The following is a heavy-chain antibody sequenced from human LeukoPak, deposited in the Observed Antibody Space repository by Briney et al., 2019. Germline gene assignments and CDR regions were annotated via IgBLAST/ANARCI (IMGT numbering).Heavy chain of an antibody. CDR1: GFTFSSYS. V-gene: IGHV3-21*01. CDR2: ISSSSSYI. CDR3: ARELSIAAAGTPYFDY. J-gene: IGHJ4*02. D-gene: IGHD6-13*01. Sequence: GGSLRLSCAASGFTFSSYSMNWVRQAPGKGLEWVSSISSSSSYIYYADSVKGRFTISRDNAKNSLYLQMNSLRAEDTAVYYCARELSIAAAGTPYFDYWGQGTLVTVSS.